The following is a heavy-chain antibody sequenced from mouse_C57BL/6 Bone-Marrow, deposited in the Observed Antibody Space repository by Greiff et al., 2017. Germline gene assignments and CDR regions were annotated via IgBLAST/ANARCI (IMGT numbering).Heavy chain of an antibody. J-gene: IGHJ2*01. D-gene: IGHD1-1*01. Sequence: QVQLQQPGAELVRPGTSVKLSCKASGYTFTSYWMHWVKQRPGQGLEWIGVIDPSDSYTNYNQKFKGKATLTVDTSSSTAYMQHSSLTSEDSAVYYCARDYYGSSYDYWGQGTTLTVSS. CDR2: IDPSDSYT. V-gene: IGHV1-59*01. CDR1: GYTFTSYW. CDR3: ARDYYGSSYDY.